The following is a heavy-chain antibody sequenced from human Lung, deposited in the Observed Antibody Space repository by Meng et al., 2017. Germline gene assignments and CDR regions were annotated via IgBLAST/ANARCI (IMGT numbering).Heavy chain of an antibody. CDR1: GGSSSDYY. D-gene: IGHD4-11*01. CDR3: ARGPTTMAHDFDY. V-gene: IGHV4-34*01. Sequence: VLLKPPEPLSPTCVVAGGSSSDYYWSWIRPPPGKGLEWIGEINHSGSPNYNPSLESRATISVDTSQNNLSLKLSSVTAADSAVYYCARGPTTMAHDFDYWGQGTLVTVSS. J-gene: IGHJ4*02. CDR2: INHSGSP.